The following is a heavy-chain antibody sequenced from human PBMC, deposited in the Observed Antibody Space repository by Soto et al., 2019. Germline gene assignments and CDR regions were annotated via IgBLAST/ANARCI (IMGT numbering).Heavy chain of an antibody. CDR3: ARDQNGWYFDY. CDR2: IWYDGSNK. CDR1: GFTFNLYG. Sequence: PGGSLRLSCSASGFTFNLYGMHWVRQAPGKGLEWVAVIWYDGSNKYYADSVKGRFTISRDNSKNTLYLQMDSLRADDTAVYYCARDQNGWYFDYWGQGALVTVSS. D-gene: IGHD6-19*01. V-gene: IGHV3-33*01. J-gene: IGHJ4*02.